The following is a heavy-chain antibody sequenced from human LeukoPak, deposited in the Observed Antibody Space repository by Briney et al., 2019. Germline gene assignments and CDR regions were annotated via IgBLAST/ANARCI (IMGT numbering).Heavy chain of an antibody. D-gene: IGHD6-6*01. V-gene: IGHV4-34*01. CDR2: INHRGST. J-gene: IGHJ4*02. CDR3: ARSRGAARFVTIEFDY. CDR1: GGSFSGYH. Sequence: PSETLSLTCAVYGGSFSGYHWSWIRQPPGKGLEWIGEINHRGSTNYNPSLKSRVTMSVDTSKNQFSLKLSSVTAADTAVYYCARSRGAARFVTIEFDYWGQGALVTVSS.